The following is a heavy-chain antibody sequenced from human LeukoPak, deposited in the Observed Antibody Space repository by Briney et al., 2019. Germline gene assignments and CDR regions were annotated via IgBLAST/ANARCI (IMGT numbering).Heavy chain of an antibody. CDR1: GGSFSGYY. V-gene: IGHV4-34*01. D-gene: IGHD4-11*01. CDR2: INHSGST. J-gene: IGHJ4*02. CDR3: ARGAVSTYDY. Sequence: SETLSLTCAVFGGSFSGYYWSWIRQPPGKGLEWIGEINHSGSTNYNPSLKSRVTISVDMSKNQVSLKLSSVTAADTAVYYCARGAVSTYDYWGQGTLVTVSS.